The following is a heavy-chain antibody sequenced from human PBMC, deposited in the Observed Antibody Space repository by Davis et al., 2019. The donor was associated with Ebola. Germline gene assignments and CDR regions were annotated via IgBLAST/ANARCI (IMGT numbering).Heavy chain of an antibody. CDR2: INAGNGNT. CDR3: AREGKYYDSSGYYRNYYYGMDV. CDR1: GYTFTSYA. V-gene: IGHV1-3*01. Sequence: ASVKVSCKASGYTFTSYAMHWVRQAPGQRLEWMGWINAGNGNTKYSQKFQGRVTITRDTSASTAYMELSRLRSDDTAVYYCAREGKYYDSSGYYRNYYYGMDVWGQGTTVTVSS. D-gene: IGHD3-22*01. J-gene: IGHJ6*02.